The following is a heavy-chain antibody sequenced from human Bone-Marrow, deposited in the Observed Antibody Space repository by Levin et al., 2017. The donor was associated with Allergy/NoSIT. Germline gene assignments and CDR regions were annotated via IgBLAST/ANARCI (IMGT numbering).Heavy chain of an antibody. D-gene: IGHD2-15*01. V-gene: IGHV3-30*18. CDR2: ISYDGRND. Sequence: PAGGSLRLSCAASGFTFRSSGMHWVRQAPGKGLEWVAIISYDGRNDYYAESLRGRFTISRDYAKNTLYLQMNSLSAEDTAVYYCAKDRWSGGGCALDHWGQGTLVTVSS. J-gene: IGHJ4*02. CDR3: AKDRWSGGGCALDH. CDR1: GFTFRSSG.